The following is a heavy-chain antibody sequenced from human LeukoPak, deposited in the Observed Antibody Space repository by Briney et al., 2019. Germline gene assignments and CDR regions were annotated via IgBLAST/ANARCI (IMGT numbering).Heavy chain of an antibody. CDR3: ARLYQGKRPPDY. J-gene: IGHJ4*02. Sequence: PSETLSLTCTVSGDSIFSTTYYWGWIRQPPGKGLEWIGSIFHSGSTYYNPSLKSRVTISVGTSKNQLSLRLRSVTAADTAVYYCARLYQGKRPPDYWGQGTLVTVSS. CDR2: IFHSGST. V-gene: IGHV4-39*01. CDR1: GDSIFSTTYY. D-gene: IGHD6-25*01.